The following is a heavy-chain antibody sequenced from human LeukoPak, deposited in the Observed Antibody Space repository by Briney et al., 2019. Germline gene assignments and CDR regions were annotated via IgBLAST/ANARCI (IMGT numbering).Heavy chain of an antibody. CDR1: GFTFSSYA. CDR2: ISSSSSYI. Sequence: GGSLRLSCAASGFTFSSYAMSWVRQAPGKGLEWVSSISSSSSYIYYADSVKGRFTISRDNAKNSLYLQMNSLRAEDTAVYYCARDEGRYYYYGMDVWGQGTTVTVSS. J-gene: IGHJ6*02. V-gene: IGHV3-21*01. CDR3: ARDEGRYYYYGMDV.